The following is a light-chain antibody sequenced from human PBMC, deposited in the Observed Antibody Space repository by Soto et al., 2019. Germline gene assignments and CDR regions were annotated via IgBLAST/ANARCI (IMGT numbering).Light chain of an antibody. CDR2: GAS. J-gene: IGKJ4*01. Sequence: DIVLTQSPGTLSLSPGERATLSCRASQSIDTISLAWYQQKPGQAPRLLIYGASTRSTGIPDRFGGSGSGTDFTLTISRLEPEDFAVYYCQHYDTSLSTFGGGTTVDIK. V-gene: IGKV3-20*01. CDR1: QSIDTIS. CDR3: QHYDTSLST.